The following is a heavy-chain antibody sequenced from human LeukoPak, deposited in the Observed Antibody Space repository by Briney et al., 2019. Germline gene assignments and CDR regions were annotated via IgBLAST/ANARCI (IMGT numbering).Heavy chain of an antibody. D-gene: IGHD3-10*01. V-gene: IGHV3-7*01. CDR2: IKQDGSEK. CDR1: GFTFSSYW. Sequence: SGGSLRLSCAASGFTFSSYWMSWVRQAPGKGLEWVANIKQDGSEKYYVDSVKGRFTISRDNAKNSLYLQMNSLRAEDTAVYYCARGFGELNSYYYMDVWGKGTTVTVSS. CDR3: ARGFGELNSYYYMDV. J-gene: IGHJ6*03.